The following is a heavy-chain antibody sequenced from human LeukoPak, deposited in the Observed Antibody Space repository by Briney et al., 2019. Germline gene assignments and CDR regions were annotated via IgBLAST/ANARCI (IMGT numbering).Heavy chain of an antibody. CDR2: IIPILGIA. CDR3: ARDRGGYYASGSPGAFDI. CDR1: GGTFSSYA. J-gene: IGHJ3*02. D-gene: IGHD3-10*01. V-gene: IGHV1-69*04. Sequence: SAKVSCKTSGGTFSSYAISWVRQAPGQGLEWMGRIIPILGIANYAQKFQGRVTITADKSTSTAYMELSSVRSEDTAVYYCARDRGGYYASGSPGAFDIWGQGTMVTVSS.